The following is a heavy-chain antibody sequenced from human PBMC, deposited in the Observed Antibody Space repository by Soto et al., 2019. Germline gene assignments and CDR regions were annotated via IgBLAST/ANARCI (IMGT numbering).Heavy chain of an antibody. J-gene: IGHJ4*02. CDR3: ARPPDYDSSGYQFDY. D-gene: IGHD3-22*01. CDR2: ISYDGSNK. Sequence: PGGSLRLSCAASGFTFSSYAMHWVRQAPGKGLEWVAVISYDGSNKYYADSVKGRFTISRDNSKNTLYLQMNSLRAEDTAVYYCARPPDYDSSGYQFDYWGQGTLVTVS. CDR1: GFTFSSYA. V-gene: IGHV3-30-3*01.